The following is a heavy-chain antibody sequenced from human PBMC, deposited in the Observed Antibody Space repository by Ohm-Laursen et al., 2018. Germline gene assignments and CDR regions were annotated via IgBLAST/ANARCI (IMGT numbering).Heavy chain of an antibody. V-gene: IGHV4-61*01. D-gene: IGHD6-19*01. CDR2: ISYSAGP. Sequence: GTLSLTCNVSGDSISSGLYYWSWIRLPPGKGLEWIGSISYSAGPKYSASLKNRATISVDTSQNQFSLRLSSVTAADTAVYYCARQESSGWYPDYWGQGTLVTVSS. CDR3: ARQESSGWYPDY. CDR1: GDSISSGLYY. J-gene: IGHJ4*02.